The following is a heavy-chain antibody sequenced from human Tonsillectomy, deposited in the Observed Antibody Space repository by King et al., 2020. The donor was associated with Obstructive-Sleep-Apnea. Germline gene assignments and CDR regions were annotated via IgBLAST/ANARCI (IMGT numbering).Heavy chain of an antibody. CDR2: IGTAGDT. CDR1: GFTFSSYD. V-gene: IGHV3-13*04. D-gene: IGHD4-23*01. J-gene: IGHJ3*02. Sequence: AQLVQSGGGLVQPGGSLRLSCAASGFTFSSYDMHWVRQATGKGLEWVSAIGTAGDTYYPGSVKGRCTISRENAKNSLYLQMNSLRAGDTAVYYCARDLGWGAFDIWGQGTMVTVSS. CDR3: ARDLGWGAFDI.